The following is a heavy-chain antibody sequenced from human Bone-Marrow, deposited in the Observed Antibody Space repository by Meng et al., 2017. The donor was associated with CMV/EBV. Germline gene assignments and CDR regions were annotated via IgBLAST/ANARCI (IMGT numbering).Heavy chain of an antibody. CDR1: GFTFKTYP. CDR2: ISSDGSKE. Sequence: GESLKISCAASGFTFKTYPMHWVRQAPGKGLEWVAVISSDGSKEYYADSVKGRFTVSRDNSNNTLYLQMNSLRGEDTAVYYCARDIKTWVHMDVWGQGTTVTVSS. V-gene: IGHV3-30*04. D-gene: IGHD3-16*01. CDR3: ARDIKTWVHMDV. J-gene: IGHJ6*02.